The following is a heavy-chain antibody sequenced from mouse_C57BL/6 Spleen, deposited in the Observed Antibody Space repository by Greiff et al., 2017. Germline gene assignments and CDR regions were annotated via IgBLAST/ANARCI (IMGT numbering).Heavy chain of an antibody. Sequence: EVKLMESGGDLVKPGGSLKLSSAASGFTFSSYGMSWVRQTPGKRLEWVATISSGGSYTYYPDRVKGRFTISRDNAKNTLYLQMSSLKSEDTAMYYCARHRGTTVYWYFDVWGTGTTVTVSS. V-gene: IGHV5-6*01. CDR1: GFTFSSYG. CDR3: ARHRGTTVYWYFDV. J-gene: IGHJ1*03. D-gene: IGHD1-1*01. CDR2: ISSGGSYT.